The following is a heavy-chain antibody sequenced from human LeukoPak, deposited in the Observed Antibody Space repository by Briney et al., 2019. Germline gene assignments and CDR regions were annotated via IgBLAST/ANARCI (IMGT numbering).Heavy chain of an antibody. CDR1: GGTFSSYA. D-gene: IGHD5-24*01. J-gene: IGHJ4*02. Sequence: GASVKVSCKASGGTFSSYAISWVRQAPGQGLEWMGGIIPIFGTANYAQKFQGRVTITADESTSTAYMELSSLRSGDTAVYYCAKRIRDGYNSPIDYWGQGALVTVSS. V-gene: IGHV1-69*13. CDR3: AKRIRDGYNSPIDY. CDR2: IIPIFGTA.